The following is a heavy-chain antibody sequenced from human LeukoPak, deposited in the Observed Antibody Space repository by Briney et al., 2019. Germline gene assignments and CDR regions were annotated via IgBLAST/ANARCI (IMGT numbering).Heavy chain of an antibody. CDR1: GGSISSYY. CDR2: IYYSGST. D-gene: IGHD6-6*01. V-gene: IGHV4-59*05. CDR3: ASLSSSSNH. J-gene: IGHJ5*02. Sequence: SETLSLTCTVSGGSISSYYWSWIRQPAGKGLEWIGSIYYSGSTYYNPSLKSRVTISVDTSKNQFSLKLSSVTAADTAVYYCASLSSSSNHWGQGTLVTVSS.